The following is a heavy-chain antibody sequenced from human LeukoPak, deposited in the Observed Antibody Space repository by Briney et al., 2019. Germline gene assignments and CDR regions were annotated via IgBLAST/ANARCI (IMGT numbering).Heavy chain of an antibody. D-gene: IGHD6-13*01. CDR2: ISAYNGNT. J-gene: IGHJ4*02. CDR1: GYTFTGYY. V-gene: IGHV1-18*04. CDR3: ARGYGGAAAVINFDY. Sequence: GASVKVSCKASGYTFTGYYMHWVRQAPGQGLEWMGWISAYNGNTNYAQKFQGRVTMTTDTSTNTAYMELRSLRSDDTAVYYCARGYGGAAAVINFDYWGQGTLVTVSS.